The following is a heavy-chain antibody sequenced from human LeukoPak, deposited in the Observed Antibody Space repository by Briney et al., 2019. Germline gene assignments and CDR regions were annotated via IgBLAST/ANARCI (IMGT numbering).Heavy chain of an antibody. CDR3: ATDSPETAAFDY. J-gene: IGHJ4*02. CDR2: IVGSSSNI. CDR1: GFSFSAYS. V-gene: IGHV3-48*04. Sequence: GGSLRLSCTASGFSFSAYSMNWVRQAPGKGLEWVSYIVGSSSNIYYADSVKGRFTISRDNAKNSLYLQMDSLRAEDTAVYYCATDSPETAAFDYWGQGTLVTVSS. D-gene: IGHD1-1*01.